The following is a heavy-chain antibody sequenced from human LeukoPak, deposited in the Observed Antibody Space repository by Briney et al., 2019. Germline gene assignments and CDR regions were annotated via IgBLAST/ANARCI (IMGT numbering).Heavy chain of an antibody. Sequence: GGSLRLSCAASGLTFSSYDMHWVRQATGKGLEWVSAIGTAGDTYYPGSVKGRFTISRENAKNSLYLQMNSLRAGDTAVYYCARAEATMVRGVISYGMDVWGQGTTVTVSS. CDR1: GLTFSSYD. CDR3: ARAEATMVRGVISYGMDV. J-gene: IGHJ6*02. D-gene: IGHD3-10*01. V-gene: IGHV3-13*01. CDR2: IGTAGDT.